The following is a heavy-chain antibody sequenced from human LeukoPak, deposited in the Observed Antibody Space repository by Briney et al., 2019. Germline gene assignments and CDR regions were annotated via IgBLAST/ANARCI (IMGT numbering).Heavy chain of an antibody. D-gene: IGHD4-17*01. CDR2: ISGSGGST. J-gene: IGHJ6*03. CDR1: GFTFSSYG. Sequence: GGSLRLSCAASGFTFSSYGMSWVRQAPGKGLEWVSAISGSGGSTYYADSVKGRFTISRDNSKNTLYLQMNSLRAEDTAVYYCAKNNYGDPYYYYYMDVWGKGTTVTVSS. CDR3: AKNNYGDPYYYYYMDV. V-gene: IGHV3-23*01.